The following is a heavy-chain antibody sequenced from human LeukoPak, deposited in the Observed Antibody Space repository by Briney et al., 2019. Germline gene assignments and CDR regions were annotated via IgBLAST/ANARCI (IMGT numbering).Heavy chain of an antibody. V-gene: IGHV4-59*01. J-gene: IGHJ6*03. CDR2: IYYSGST. D-gene: IGHD4-23*01. Sequence: SETLSLTCTVSGGSISSYYWSWIQQPPGKGLEWIGYIYYSGSTNYNPSLKSRVTISVDTSKNQFSLKLSSVTAADTAVYYCARDSMVVTTPYYYYMDVWGKGTTVTVSS. CDR1: GGSISSYY. CDR3: ARDSMVVTTPYYYYMDV.